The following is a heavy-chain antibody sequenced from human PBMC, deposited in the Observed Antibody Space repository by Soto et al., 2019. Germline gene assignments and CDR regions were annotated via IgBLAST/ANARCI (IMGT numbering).Heavy chain of an antibody. CDR3: AGDPDSHYNDSHASSYP. J-gene: IGHJ5*02. D-gene: IGHD4-4*01. V-gene: IGHV1-69*04. Sequence: GASVKVSCKASGGTFSTYTITWVRHAPGQGLEWMGRIIPIIGIINYAQKFQGRVTISADKFTGTAYMELTGLRSDDTAVYYCAGDPDSHYNDSHASSYPWGQGTLVTVSS. CDR1: GGTFSTYT. CDR2: IIPIIGII.